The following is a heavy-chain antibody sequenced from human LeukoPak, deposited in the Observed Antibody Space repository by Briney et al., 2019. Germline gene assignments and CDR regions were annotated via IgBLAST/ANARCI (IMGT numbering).Heavy chain of an antibody. J-gene: IGHJ4*02. Sequence: GGSLRLSCAASGFIFGKYWMSWVRQAPGKGLEWVANIKLDGSEKNYVDSVKGRFTISRDNAKNTLYLQMNSLRAEDTAVYYCARGASGYSYGWGQGTLVTVSS. V-gene: IGHV3-7*01. D-gene: IGHD5-18*01. CDR3: ARGASGYSYG. CDR2: IKLDGSEK. CDR1: GFIFGKYW.